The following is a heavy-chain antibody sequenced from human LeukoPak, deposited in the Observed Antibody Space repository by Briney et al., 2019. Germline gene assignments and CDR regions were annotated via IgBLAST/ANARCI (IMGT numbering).Heavy chain of an antibody. J-gene: IGHJ4*02. CDR3: ARDRTTVTDY. CDR1: GYSISTGYY. Sequence: SETLSLTCTVSGYSISTGYYWDWIRQPPGRGLEWIGTFYHGGSTYYNPSLKSRVTISVDTSKNQFSLNLTSVTAADTAVYYCARDRTTVTDYWGQGTLVTVSS. CDR2: FYHGGST. D-gene: IGHD4-17*01. V-gene: IGHV4-38-2*02.